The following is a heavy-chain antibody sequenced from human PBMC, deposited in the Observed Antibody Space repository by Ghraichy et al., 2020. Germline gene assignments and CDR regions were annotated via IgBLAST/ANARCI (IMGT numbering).Heavy chain of an antibody. CDR3: ARVLLHGGNFGGPFDY. V-gene: IGHV4-39*01. D-gene: IGHD4-23*01. Sequence: SETLSLTCTVSGASISTSSYFWGWIRQPPGKGLEWIGTIYYSGTTYYNPSLKSRVTISVDTSKNQFSLRLSSVTAADTAVYYCARVLLHGGNFGGPFDYWGQGTLVTVSS. CDR2: IYYSGTT. CDR1: GASISTSSYF. J-gene: IGHJ4*02.